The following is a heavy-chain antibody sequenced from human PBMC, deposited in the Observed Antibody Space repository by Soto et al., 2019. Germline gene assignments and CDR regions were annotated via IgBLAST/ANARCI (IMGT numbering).Heavy chain of an antibody. V-gene: IGHV2-5*01. CDR3: AHNPVMASAGKTVTYFDY. CDR2: IYWNDDN. J-gene: IGHJ4*02. Sequence: QITLKESGPTLVKPTQTLMLTCTFSGFSLSTTEVGVGWIRQPPEKALEWLALIYWNDDNRYRPSLKSRVTITKDTSKSQVVLTLTNMDPVDTATYYCAHNPVMASAGKTVTYFDYWGQGALVTVSS. D-gene: IGHD6-13*01. CDR1: GFSLSTTEVG.